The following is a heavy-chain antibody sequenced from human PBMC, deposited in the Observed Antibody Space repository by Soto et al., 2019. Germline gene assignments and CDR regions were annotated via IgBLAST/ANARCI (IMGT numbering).Heavy chain of an antibody. J-gene: IGHJ4*02. CDR3: ARDVRTGTTDNSEFDY. V-gene: IGHV1-2*02. CDR1: VYTFTGYY. D-gene: IGHD1-7*01. Sequence: QLPLVPSGAEVKKPGASVKVSCKASVYTFTGYYMHWVRQATGQGLEWMGWINPNSGGTNYAQKIQGRVTMSRDTSISTDYLELSRMSEDDTAVYYCARDVRTGTTDNSEFDYWGQGTLVTVSS. CDR2: INPNSGGT.